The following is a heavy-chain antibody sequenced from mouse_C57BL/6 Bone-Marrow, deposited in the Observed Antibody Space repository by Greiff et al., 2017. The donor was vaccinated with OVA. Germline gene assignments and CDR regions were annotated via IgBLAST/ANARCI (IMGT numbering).Heavy chain of an antibody. J-gene: IGHJ1*03. CDR3: ARSRYYYGSSSYWYFDV. D-gene: IGHD1-1*01. CDR2: IHPNSGST. CDR1: GYTFTSYW. V-gene: IGHV1-64*01. Sequence: VQLQQSGAELVKPGASVKLSCKASGYTFTSYWMHWVKQRPGQGLEWIGMIHPNSGSTNYNEKFKSKATLTVDKSSSTAYMQPSSLTSEDSAVYYCARSRYYYGSSSYWYFDVWGTGTTVTVSS.